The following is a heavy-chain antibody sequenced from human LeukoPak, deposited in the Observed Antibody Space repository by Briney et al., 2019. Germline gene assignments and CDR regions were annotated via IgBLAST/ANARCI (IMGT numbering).Heavy chain of an antibody. CDR2: ISSDGGST. J-gene: IGHJ4*02. D-gene: IGHD1-26*01. CDR1: GLTFSSYA. CDR3: AGSRSVGLDY. Sequence: GGSLRLSCAVSGLTFSSYAMHWVRQAPGKGLEYVSDISSDGGSTFYANSVKGRFTISRDNSKNTLYLQMGSLTTEDMAVYYGAGSRSVGLDYWGQGTLVTVSS. V-gene: IGHV3-64*01.